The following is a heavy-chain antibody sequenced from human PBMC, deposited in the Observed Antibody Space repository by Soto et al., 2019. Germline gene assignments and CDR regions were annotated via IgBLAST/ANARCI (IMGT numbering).Heavy chain of an antibody. CDR2: FDPEDGET. CDR1: GYTLTELS. D-gene: IGHD3-10*01. CDR3: ARGRFENYYGSGSYYNPDWFDP. J-gene: IGHJ5*02. Sequence: GASVKVSCKVSGYTLTELSMHWVRQAPGKGLEWMGGFDPEDGETIYAQKFQGRVTMTEDTSTDTAYMELSSLRSEDTAVYYCARGRFENYYGSGSYYNPDWFDPWGQGTLVTVSS. V-gene: IGHV1-24*01.